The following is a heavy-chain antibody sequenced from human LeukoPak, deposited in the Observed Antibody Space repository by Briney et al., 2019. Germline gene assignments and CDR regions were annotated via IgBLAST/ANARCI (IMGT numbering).Heavy chain of an antibody. D-gene: IGHD2-2*01. J-gene: IGHJ4*02. CDR1: GFMFSYFA. V-gene: IGHV3-23*01. CDR2: IYYSGGNT. Sequence: GGSLRLSCAASGFMFSYFAMSWVRQAPGKGLEWVSTIYYSGGNTYSADSVKGRFTISRDNAKNTLYLQMNSLRAEDTAVYYCAKDQGQAVVPRRFDNWGQGTLVTVSS. CDR3: AKDQGQAVVPRRFDN.